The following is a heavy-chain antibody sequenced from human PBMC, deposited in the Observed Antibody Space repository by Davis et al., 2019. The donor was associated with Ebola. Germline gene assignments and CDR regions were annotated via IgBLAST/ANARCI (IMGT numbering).Heavy chain of an antibody. CDR3: ARQGLLDYFDY. V-gene: IGHV4-39*01. CDR1: GGSISSSSYY. CDR2: IYYSGST. D-gene: IGHD2-8*02. J-gene: IGHJ4*02. Sequence: MPSETLSLTCTVSGGSISSSSYYWGWIRQPPGKGLEWIGSIYYSGSTYYNPSLKSRVTISVDTSKNQFSLKLSSVTAADTAVYYCARQGLLDYFDYWGQGTLVTVSS.